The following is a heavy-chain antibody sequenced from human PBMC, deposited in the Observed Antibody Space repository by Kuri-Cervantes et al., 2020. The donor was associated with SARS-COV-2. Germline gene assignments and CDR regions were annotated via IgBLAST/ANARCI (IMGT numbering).Heavy chain of an antibody. V-gene: IGHV4-59*05. J-gene: IGHJ6*03. Sequence: SETLSLTCTVSGGSISGYYWGWIRQPPGKGLEWIGSIYHSGSTYYNPSPKSRVTISVDTSKNQFSLKLSSVTAADTAVYYCRYSGWSGPYYYYMDVWGKGTTVTVSS. CDR3: RYSGWSGPYYYYMDV. CDR1: GGSISGYY. CDR2: IYHSGST. D-gene: IGHD3-3*01.